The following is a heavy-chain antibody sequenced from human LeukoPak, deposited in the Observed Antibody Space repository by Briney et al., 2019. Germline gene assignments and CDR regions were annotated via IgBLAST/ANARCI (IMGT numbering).Heavy chain of an antibody. D-gene: IGHD2-2*01. Sequence: ASVKVSCKASGGTFSSYAISWVRQATGQGLEWMGWMNPNSGNTGYAQKFQGRVTMTRNTSISTAYMELSSLRSEDTAVYYCARGCHASRSTSCPYYYYYYGMDVWGQGTTVTVSS. V-gene: IGHV1-8*02. CDR1: GGTFSSYA. CDR3: ARGCHASRSTSCPYYYYYYGMDV. CDR2: MNPNSGNT. J-gene: IGHJ6*02.